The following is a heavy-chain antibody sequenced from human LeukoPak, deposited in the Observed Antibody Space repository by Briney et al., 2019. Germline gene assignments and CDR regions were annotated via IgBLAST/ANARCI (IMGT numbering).Heavy chain of an antibody. J-gene: IGHJ4*02. Sequence: GGSLRLSCAASGFTFSSYAMSWVRQAPGKGLEWVSAISGGGGSTYYADSVKGRFTISRDNSKNTLYLQMNSLRAEDTAVYYCAKDGGAYYYDSSGYYRSNYFDYWGQGTLVTVSS. CDR3: AKDGGAYYYDSSGYYRSNYFDY. V-gene: IGHV3-23*01. CDR2: ISGGGGST. D-gene: IGHD3-22*01. CDR1: GFTFSSYA.